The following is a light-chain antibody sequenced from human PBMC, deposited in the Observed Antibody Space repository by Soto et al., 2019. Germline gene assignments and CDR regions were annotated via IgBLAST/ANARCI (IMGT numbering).Light chain of an antibody. CDR2: DAS. V-gene: IGKV3-20*01. Sequence: EIVLTQSPATLSSFPGDRVPLSCRASQYINTRLAWYQHRPGQAPRLLIYDASSRATGIPDRFSGGGSGTDFTLTISRLEPEDFATYYCQQYNVYSTFGGGTKVDIK. CDR3: QQYNVYST. CDR1: QYINTR. J-gene: IGKJ4*01.